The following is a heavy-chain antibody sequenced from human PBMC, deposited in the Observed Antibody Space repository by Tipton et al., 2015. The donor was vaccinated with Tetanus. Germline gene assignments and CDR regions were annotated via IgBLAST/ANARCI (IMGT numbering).Heavy chain of an antibody. J-gene: IGHJ5*02. CDR1: GSGSTFRSRW. Sequence: SLRLSCEVSGSGSTFRSRWMHWVRQAPGKGLVWVSRINGDGTTTNYADFVEGRFTISRDNAKNTLYLQMNSLGAEDTAVYYCARGGGTVGSIPLYSWLDPWGQGTLVTVSS. CDR2: INGDGTTT. CDR3: ARGGGTVGSIPLYSWLDP. D-gene: IGHD1-26*01. V-gene: IGHV3-74*01.